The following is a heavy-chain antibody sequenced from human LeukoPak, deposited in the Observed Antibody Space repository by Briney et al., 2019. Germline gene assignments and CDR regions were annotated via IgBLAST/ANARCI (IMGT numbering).Heavy chain of an antibody. V-gene: IGHV4-34*01. J-gene: IGHJ3*01. D-gene: IGHD3-10*01. CDR2: INHSGST. CDR3: ARLRRLLD. CDR1: GGSFSGYY. Sequence: SETLSLTCAVYGGSFSGYYWSWIRQPPGKGLEWIGEINHSGSTNYNPSLKSRVTISVDTSKNQFSLKLSSVTAADTAVYYCARLRRLLDWGQGTMVTVSS.